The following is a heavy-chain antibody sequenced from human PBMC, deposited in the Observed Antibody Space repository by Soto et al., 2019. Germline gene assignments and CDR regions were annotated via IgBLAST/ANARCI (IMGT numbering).Heavy chain of an antibody. V-gene: IGHV1-3*01. CDR3: ARDRGFKAARYNWFDP. Sequence: ASVKVSCKASGYTLTSYAMHWVRQAPGQRLEWMGWINAGNGNTKYSQKFQGRVTITRDTSASTAYMELSSLRSEDTAVYYCARDRGFKAARYNWFDPWGQGTLVTVSS. J-gene: IGHJ5*02. D-gene: IGHD6-25*01. CDR1: GYTLTSYA. CDR2: INAGNGNT.